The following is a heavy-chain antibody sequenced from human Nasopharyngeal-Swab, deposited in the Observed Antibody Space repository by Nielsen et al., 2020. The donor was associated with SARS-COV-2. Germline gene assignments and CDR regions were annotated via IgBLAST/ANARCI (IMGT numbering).Heavy chain of an antibody. D-gene: IGHD5-12*01. J-gene: IGHJ3*02. CDR3: AREVPYSGHDDAFDI. CDR1: GLGSSNYE. Sequence: GGSLRLSCAASGLGSSNYEMNWVRQAPGKGLEWISYISTTTATIYYADSVKGRFTISRDNAKNSLYLQMNNLRAEDTAVYYCAREVPYSGHDDAFDIWGQGTMVTVSA. CDR2: ISTTTATI. V-gene: IGHV3-48*03.